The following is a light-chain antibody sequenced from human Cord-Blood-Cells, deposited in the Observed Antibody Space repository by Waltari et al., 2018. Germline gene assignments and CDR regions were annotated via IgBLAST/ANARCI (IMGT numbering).Light chain of an antibody. Sequence: QSALTQPASVSGSPGQSIPISCTGTSSDVGGYNYVSWYQQHPGKAPKLMIYEVSNRPSGVSNRFSGSKSGNTASLTISGLQAEDEADYYCSSYTSSSTPYVFGTGTKVTV. V-gene: IGLV2-14*01. CDR2: EVS. CDR3: SSYTSSSTPYV. J-gene: IGLJ1*01. CDR1: SSDVGGYNY.